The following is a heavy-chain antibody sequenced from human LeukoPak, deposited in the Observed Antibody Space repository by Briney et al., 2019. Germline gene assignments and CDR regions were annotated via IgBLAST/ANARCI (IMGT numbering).Heavy chain of an antibody. D-gene: IGHD5-18*01. V-gene: IGHV3-23*01. CDR1: EFTFTSYA. Sequence: GGSLRLSCAAPEFTFTSYAMSWVRQAPGKGLEWVSAMSGSGGSTYYPDSVKGRFTISRDNSRNTLFLQMNSVRAEDTAVYYCAKPNGAMASLYYYGFDVWGQGTTVTVSS. CDR3: AKPNGAMASLYYYGFDV. CDR2: MSGSGGST. J-gene: IGHJ6*02.